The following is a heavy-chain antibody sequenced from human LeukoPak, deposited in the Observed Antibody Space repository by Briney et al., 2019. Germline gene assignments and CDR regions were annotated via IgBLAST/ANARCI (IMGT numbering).Heavy chain of an antibody. V-gene: IGHV3-48*03. Sequence: GGSLRLSCAASGFTFSSYEMNWVRQAPGKGLEWVSYISSSGSTIYYADSVKGRITISRDNAKNSLYLQMNSLRAEETAVYYCARAGPSSSWHQFDYWGQGTLATVSS. CDR3: ARAGPSSSWHQFDY. CDR1: GFTFSSYE. J-gene: IGHJ4*02. CDR2: ISSSGSTI. D-gene: IGHD6-13*01.